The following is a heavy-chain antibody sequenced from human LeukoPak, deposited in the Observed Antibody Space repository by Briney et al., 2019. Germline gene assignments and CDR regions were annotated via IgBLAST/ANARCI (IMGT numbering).Heavy chain of an antibody. D-gene: IGHD4-23*01. CDR1: GGSISSGSYY. CDR2: IYTSGST. V-gene: IGHV4-61*02. J-gene: IGHJ3*02. Sequence: SQTLSLTCTVSGGSISSGSYYWSWIRQPAGKGPEWIGRIYTSGSTNYNPSLKSRVTISVDTSKNQFSLKLSSVTAADTAVYYCARDPPQTTVVTGDAFDIWGQGTMVTVSS. CDR3: ARDPPQTTVVTGDAFDI.